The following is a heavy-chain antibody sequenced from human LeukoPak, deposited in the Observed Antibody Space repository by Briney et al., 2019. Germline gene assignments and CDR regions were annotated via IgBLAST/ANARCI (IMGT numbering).Heavy chain of an antibody. CDR1: GFTFSSYG. Sequence: GGSLRLSCAASGFTFSSYGMHWVRQAPGKGLEWVAFIRYDGSNKHYADSVKGRFTISRDNSKNTLYLQMNSLRAEDTAVYYCAKDTSKYFDYWGQGTLVTVSS. CDR3: AKDTSKYFDY. CDR2: IRYDGSNK. D-gene: IGHD2/OR15-2a*01. V-gene: IGHV3-30*02. J-gene: IGHJ4*02.